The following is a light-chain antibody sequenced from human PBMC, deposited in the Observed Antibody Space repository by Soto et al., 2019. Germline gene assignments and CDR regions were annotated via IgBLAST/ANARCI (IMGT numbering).Light chain of an antibody. CDR1: QGISNY. CDR2: AAS. V-gene: IGKV1-27*01. J-gene: IGKJ3*01. Sequence: DIQMTQSPSSLSASVGARVTITCRASQGISNYLAWYQQKPGKVPKLLIYAASTLQSWVTCRFSGSQPVTDFTHTISSRQPEEVATYYCQKYNSAHPFTFGPGIKVDIK. CDR3: QKYNSAHPFT.